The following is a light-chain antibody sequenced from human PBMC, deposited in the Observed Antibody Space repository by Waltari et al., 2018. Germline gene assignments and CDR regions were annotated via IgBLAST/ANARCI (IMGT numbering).Light chain of an antibody. Sequence: DIQMTQSPSSLSASLGDRVTITCLAIQSISSYLNWYQQKPGKAPKLLIYAASSLQSGVPSRFSGSGSGTDFTLTISSLQPEDFATYYCQQSYSTPTFGGGTKVEIK. CDR1: QSISSY. J-gene: IGKJ4*01. CDR3: QQSYSTPT. V-gene: IGKV1-39*01. CDR2: AAS.